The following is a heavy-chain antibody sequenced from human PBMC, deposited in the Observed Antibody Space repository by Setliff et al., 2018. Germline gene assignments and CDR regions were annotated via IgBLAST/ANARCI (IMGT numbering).Heavy chain of an antibody. CDR1: GFTFSSSA. V-gene: IGHV3-21*01. CDR3: TRPLIEMTTMGAFDI. Sequence: GGSLRLSCAASGFTFSSSAMAWVRQAPGKGLEWVASIDLNSTYIFYADSVKGRFTVSRDNAKNSLYLHLTSLRAEDTALYYCTRPLIEMTTMGAFDIWGQGTMVTVSS. D-gene: IGHD4-4*01. CDR2: IDLNSTYI. J-gene: IGHJ3*02.